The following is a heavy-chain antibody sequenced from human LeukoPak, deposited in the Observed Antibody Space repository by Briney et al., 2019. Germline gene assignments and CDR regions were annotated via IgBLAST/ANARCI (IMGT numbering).Heavy chain of an antibody. CDR2: IIPIFGTA. D-gene: IGHD3-3*01. J-gene: IGHJ3*02. CDR3: ASEGPYLRFFHSGAFDI. CDR1: GGTFSSYA. V-gene: IGHV1-69*05. Sequence: ASVKVSCKASGGTFSSYAISWVRQAPGQGLEWMGGIIPIFGTANYAQKFQGRVTITTDESTSTAYMELSSLRSEDTAVYYCASEGPYLRFFHSGAFDIWGQGTKVTDSS.